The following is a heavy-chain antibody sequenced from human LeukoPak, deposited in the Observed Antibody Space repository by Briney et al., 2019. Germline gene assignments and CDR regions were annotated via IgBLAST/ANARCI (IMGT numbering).Heavy chain of an antibody. V-gene: IGHV5-10-1*01. CDR3: ARQGIVVADSFDP. Sequence: GESLRISCKGSGYSVTNYWISWVRQMPGKALEWIGRVDPTDSYTNYSPSFQGHVAISVDKSISTAYLQWSSLKASDTAMYYCARQGIVVADSFDPWGQGTLVTVSS. D-gene: IGHD6-19*01. J-gene: IGHJ5*02. CDR1: GYSVTNYW. CDR2: VDPTDSYT.